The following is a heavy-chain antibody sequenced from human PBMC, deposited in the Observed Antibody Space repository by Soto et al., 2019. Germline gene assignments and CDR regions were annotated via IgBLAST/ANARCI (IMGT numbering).Heavy chain of an antibody. CDR3: ARALYYGSGTYYYYALDV. Sequence: QVQLVESGGGLVKPGGSLRLSCEASGITFSDHYMTWIRQAPGKGLEWISYISGTAGTIYYADSVKGRFTISRDNAKNSLFLQLTSLTAEDTAVYYCARALYYGSGTYYYYALDVWGQGTTVTVSS. J-gene: IGHJ6*02. V-gene: IGHV3-11*01. CDR1: GITFSDHY. D-gene: IGHD3-10*01. CDR2: ISGTAGTI.